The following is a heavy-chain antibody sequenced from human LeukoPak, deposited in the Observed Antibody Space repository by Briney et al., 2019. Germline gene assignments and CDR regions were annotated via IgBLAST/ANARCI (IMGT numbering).Heavy chain of an antibody. CDR3: ARGGLFKYFFDY. V-gene: IGHV3-74*01. Sequence: GGSLRLSCAASGFTFSSHWMHWVRQTPGKGLVWVSRINTDESKINHADSVKGRFTTSRDNAKNMLYLQMNSLRAEDTAVYYCARGGLFKYFFDYWGQGTPVTVSS. CDR2: INTDESKI. CDR1: GFTFSSHW. J-gene: IGHJ4*02. D-gene: IGHD2-15*01.